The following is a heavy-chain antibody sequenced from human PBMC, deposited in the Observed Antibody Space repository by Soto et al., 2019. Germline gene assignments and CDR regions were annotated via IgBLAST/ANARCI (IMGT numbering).Heavy chain of an antibody. J-gene: IGHJ4*02. Sequence: QVQLQESGPGLVKPSGTLSLTCAVSGDSISSDKWWSWVRQPPGKGLEWIGEIHHSGRTNYNPSLXXRVTILVEKSKNQRSLELSSMTAAATAVYYCARGGDWQFDYWGQGTLVTVSS. V-gene: IGHV4-4*02. CDR3: ARGGDWQFDY. CDR2: IHHSGRT. D-gene: IGHD2-21*02. CDR1: GDSISSDKW.